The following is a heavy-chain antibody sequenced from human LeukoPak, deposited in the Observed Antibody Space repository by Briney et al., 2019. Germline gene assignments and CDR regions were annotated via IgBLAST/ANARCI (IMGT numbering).Heavy chain of an antibody. D-gene: IGHD4-17*01. CDR3: ARSNVDGDYGDYRPFDY. Sequence: GGSLRLSCAASGFTFSNYWMNWVRQAPGKGLEWVANIKQHGSEKKYVDSVKGRFTISRDNAKNSLYLQMNSLRAEDTAVYYCARSNVDGDYGDYRPFDYWGQGTLVTVSP. CDR2: IKQHGSEK. CDR1: GFTFSNYW. V-gene: IGHV3-7*01. J-gene: IGHJ4*02.